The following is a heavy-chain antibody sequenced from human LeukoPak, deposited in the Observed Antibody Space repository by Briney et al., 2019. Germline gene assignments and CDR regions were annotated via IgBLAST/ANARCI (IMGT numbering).Heavy chain of an antibody. J-gene: IGHJ4*02. CDR2: FDPEDGET. CDR1: GYTLTELS. CDR3: ARLWFGELAIDY. D-gene: IGHD3-10*01. Sequence: ASVKVSCKVSGYTLTELSMHWVRQAPGKGLEWMGGFDPEDGETIYAQKFQGRVTMTEDTSTDTAYMELSRLRSDDTAVYYCARLWFGELAIDYWGQGTLVTVSS. V-gene: IGHV1-24*01.